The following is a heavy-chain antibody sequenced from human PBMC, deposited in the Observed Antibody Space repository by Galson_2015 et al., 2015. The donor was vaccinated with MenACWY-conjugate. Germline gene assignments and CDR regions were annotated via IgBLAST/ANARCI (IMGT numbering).Heavy chain of an antibody. CDR1: GFTFSGSA. V-gene: IGHV3-73*01. CDR2: IRSKANSYAT. D-gene: IGHD2-15*01. J-gene: IGHJ6*02. Sequence: SLRLSCAASGFTFSGSAMHWVRQASGKGLEWVGRIRSKANSYATAYAASVKGRFTISRDDSKNTAYLQMNSLKTEDTAVYYCTSYCSGGSCYSARDYYYGMDVWGQGTTVTVSS. CDR3: TSYCSGGSCYSARDYYYGMDV.